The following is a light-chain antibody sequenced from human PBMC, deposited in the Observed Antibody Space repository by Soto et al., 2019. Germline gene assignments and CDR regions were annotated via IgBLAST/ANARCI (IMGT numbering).Light chain of an antibody. V-gene: IGLV2-23*02. CDR2: GVT. CDR3: CTYATGGTYV. CDR1: HSDVGRFNL. Sequence: QSALNQPASVSGSPGQSITISCTGTHSDVGRFNLVSWYQHHPQKAPKLIIFGVTEWPSGISNRFSASKSGNTASLTISGLQAEDEADYYCCTYATGGTYVFGTGTKVTVL. J-gene: IGLJ1*01.